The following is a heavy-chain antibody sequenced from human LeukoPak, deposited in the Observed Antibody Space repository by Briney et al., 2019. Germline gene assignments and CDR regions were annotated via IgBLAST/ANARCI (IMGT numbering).Heavy chain of an antibody. V-gene: IGHV3-23*01. Sequence: GGSLRLSCVASGFSLSRFGMHWVRQAPGKGLEWVSGITGIDGSTYYADSVKGRFTISRDNSKSTLYLQMNSLRGEDTAAYYCAKDAVRGSGRINWFDSWGQGTLVTVSS. CDR2: ITGIDGST. CDR1: GFSLSRFG. CDR3: AKDAVRGSGRINWFDS. D-gene: IGHD3-10*01. J-gene: IGHJ5*01.